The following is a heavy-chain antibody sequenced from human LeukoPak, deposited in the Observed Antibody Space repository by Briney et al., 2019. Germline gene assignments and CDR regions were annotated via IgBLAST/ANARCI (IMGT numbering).Heavy chain of an antibody. CDR1: GGSISSGDYS. J-gene: IGHJ5*02. Sequence: SETLSLTCTVSGGSISSGDYSWSWIRHPPEKGLEWIGYIYYSGSTYYNPSLKSRITISVDTSKNQFSLKLSSVTAADTAVYYCARAFGAYGGNWFDPWGQGTLVTVSS. D-gene: IGHD4/OR15-4a*01. CDR2: IYYSGST. CDR3: ARAFGAYGGNWFDP. V-gene: IGHV4-30-4*01.